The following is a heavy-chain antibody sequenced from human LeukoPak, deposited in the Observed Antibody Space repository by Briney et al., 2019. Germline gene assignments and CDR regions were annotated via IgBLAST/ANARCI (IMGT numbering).Heavy chain of an antibody. Sequence: PSETLSLTCTVSGGSISDHYWSWIRQPPGKGLQWIGYINYSGRTNYNPSLTSRVTVSVDTSKNQFSLTLNSVTAADTAPYYCARHGYDTGNFQAHFDYWGQGILVTVSS. CDR1: GGSISDHY. J-gene: IGHJ4*02. CDR2: INYSGRT. V-gene: IGHV4-59*08. D-gene: IGHD3-9*01. CDR3: ARHGYDTGNFQAHFDY.